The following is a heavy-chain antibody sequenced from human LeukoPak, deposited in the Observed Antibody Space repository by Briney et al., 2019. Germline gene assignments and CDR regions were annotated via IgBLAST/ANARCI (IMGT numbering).Heavy chain of an antibody. CDR1: GFTFSSYA. CDR2: ISGSGGST. D-gene: IGHD6-13*01. CDR3: AKDLSVSGIAAARTDY. V-gene: IGHV3-23*01. Sequence: GGSLRLSCAASGFTFSSYAMSWVRQAPGKGLEWVSAISGSGGSTYYADSVKGRFTISRDNSKNTLYLQMNSLRAEDTAVYYCAKDLSVSGIAAARTDYWGQGTLVTVSS. J-gene: IGHJ4*02.